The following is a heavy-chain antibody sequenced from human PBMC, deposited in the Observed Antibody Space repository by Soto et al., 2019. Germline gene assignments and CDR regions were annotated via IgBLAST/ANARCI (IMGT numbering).Heavy chain of an antibody. D-gene: IGHD3-3*01. Sequence: QVQLVESGGGVVQPGRSLRLSCAASGFTFSSYGMHWVRQAPGKGLEWVAVISYDGSNKNYADSVKGRFTISRDNSKNTLYLQMNSLRAEDTAVYYCKADDFWSGSHFDYWGQGTLVTVSS. J-gene: IGHJ4*02. CDR3: KADDFWSGSHFDY. V-gene: IGHV3-30*03. CDR1: GFTFSSYG. CDR2: ISYDGSNK.